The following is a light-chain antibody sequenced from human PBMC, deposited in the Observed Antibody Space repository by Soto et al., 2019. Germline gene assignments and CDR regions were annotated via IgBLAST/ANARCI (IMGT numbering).Light chain of an antibody. CDR3: RQYYSYPHT. CDR1: QVISSY. CDR2: AAS. J-gene: IGKJ3*01. V-gene: IGKV1-8*01. Sequence: AIRMTQSPSSFSASTGDRVTITCRASQVISSYVTWYQQKPGKAPKLLIYAASVLQTGVPSRFSGSRSGTDFTLTISYLQSEDFATYYCRQYYSYPHTFGPGTRVDLK.